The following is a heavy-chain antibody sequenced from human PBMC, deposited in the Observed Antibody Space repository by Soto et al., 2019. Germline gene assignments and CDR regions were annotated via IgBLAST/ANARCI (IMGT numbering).Heavy chain of an antibody. D-gene: IGHD6-13*01. Sequence: QVQLVQSGGGVVQPGRSLRLSCVVSGFTFSNSYIHWVRQAPGKGLERVAVISYDGSRQYFADSVKSRFTISRDNSENTAYRQMNSLNLDDTAIYYCTKDSAYSTYRHKTASVTDYRGQGVLVTVSA. CDR3: TKDSAYSTYRHKTASVTDY. V-gene: IGHV3-30-3*01. J-gene: IGHJ4*02. CDR1: GFTFSNSY. CDR2: ISYDGSRQ.